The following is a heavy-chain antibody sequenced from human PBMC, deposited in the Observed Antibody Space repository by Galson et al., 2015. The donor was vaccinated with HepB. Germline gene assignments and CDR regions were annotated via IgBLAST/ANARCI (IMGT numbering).Heavy chain of an antibody. CDR1: GFTFSSYW. J-gene: IGHJ3*02. Sequence: SLRLSCAASGFTFSSYWMSWVRQAPGKGLEWVANIKQDGSEKYYVDSVKGRFTISRDNAKNSLYLQMNSLRAEDTAVYYCARDGAGYSSGWYPDDAFDIWGQGTMATVSS. V-gene: IGHV3-7*03. CDR2: IKQDGSEK. CDR3: ARDGAGYSSGWYPDDAFDI. D-gene: IGHD6-19*01.